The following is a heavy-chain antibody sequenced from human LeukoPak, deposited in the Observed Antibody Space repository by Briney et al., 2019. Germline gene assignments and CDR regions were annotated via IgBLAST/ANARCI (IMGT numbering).Heavy chain of an antibody. CDR1: GFTFSSYS. CDR2: ISSSSSYI. CDR3: ARDSTHYYDSSGYPPDY. Sequence: GGSLRLSCAASGFTFSSYSMNWVRQAPGKGLEWVSSISSSSSYIYYADSVKGRFTISRDNAKNSLYLQMNSLRAEDTAVYYCARDSTHYYDSSGYPPDYWGQGTLVTVSS. J-gene: IGHJ4*02. V-gene: IGHV3-21*01. D-gene: IGHD3-22*01.